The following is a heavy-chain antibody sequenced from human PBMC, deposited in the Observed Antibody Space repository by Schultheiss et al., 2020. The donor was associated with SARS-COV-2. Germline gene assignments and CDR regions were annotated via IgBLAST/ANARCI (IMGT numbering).Heavy chain of an antibody. D-gene: IGHD3-3*02. CDR1: DGSFSDYYWT. J-gene: IGHJ3*02. CDR2: IYWDDDK. Sequence: QTLSLTCAVSDGSFSDYYWTWIRQPPGAPLEWLALIYWDDDKRYSPSLKSRLTITKDTSKNQVVLTMTNMDPVDTATYYCAHRLSGSLAFDIWGQGTMVTVSS. CDR3: AHRLSGSLAFDI. V-gene: IGHV2-5*08.